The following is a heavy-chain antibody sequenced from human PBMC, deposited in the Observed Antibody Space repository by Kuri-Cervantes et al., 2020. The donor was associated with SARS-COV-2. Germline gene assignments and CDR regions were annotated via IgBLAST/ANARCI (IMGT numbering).Heavy chain of an antibody. CDR1: GPSFSNYA. CDR3: AKGGSILATINRWASS. D-gene: IGHD5-12*01. J-gene: IGHJ5*02. CDR2: ISGSGDDT. Sequence: GGSLRLSCAASGPSFSNYAMSWVRQAPGKGLEWVSSISGSGDDTHYADSVKGRFTISRDNSKNTLYLQMNSLRAEDTAVYYCAKGGSILATINRWASSWGQGTLVTVSS. V-gene: IGHV3-23*01.